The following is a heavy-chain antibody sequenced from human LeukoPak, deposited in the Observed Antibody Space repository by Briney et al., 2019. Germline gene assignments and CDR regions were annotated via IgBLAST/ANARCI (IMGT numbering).Heavy chain of an antibody. J-gene: IGHJ6*02. V-gene: IGHV3-30*18. CDR3: AKEPQLPQSIVVVPAAMNLNYCYGMDV. CDR1: GCIFSSYG. Sequence: GGSLRLSWAAAGCIFSSYGMHWVRQAPGKGLEWVAVIPCDGSNKYYADSVKGRFPISRDNSKNTLCLQMNSLSAGDTAVYYCAKEPQLPQSIVVVPAAMNLNYCYGMDVWGQGTTVTVSS. D-gene: IGHD2-2*01. CDR2: IPCDGSNK.